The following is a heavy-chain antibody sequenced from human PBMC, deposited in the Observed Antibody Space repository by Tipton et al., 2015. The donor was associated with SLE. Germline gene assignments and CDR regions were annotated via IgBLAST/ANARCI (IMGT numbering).Heavy chain of an antibody. Sequence: SLRLSCAASGFRFSSHWMTWVRQAPGRGLQWVASIKQHGSERHYVDSVKGRFTISRDNANNSLYLQMNSLRDEETAVYYCARGDANSGDYWGQGTLATVSS. J-gene: IGHJ4*02. CDR3: ARGDANSGDY. D-gene: IGHD5-24*01. CDR2: IKQHGSER. CDR1: GFRFSSHW. V-gene: IGHV3-7*04.